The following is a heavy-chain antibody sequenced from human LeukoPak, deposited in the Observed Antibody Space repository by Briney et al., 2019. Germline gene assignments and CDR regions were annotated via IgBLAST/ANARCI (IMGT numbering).Heavy chain of an antibody. J-gene: IGHJ4*02. Sequence: ASVKVSCKVSGYTFTELSMHWVRQAPGKGLEWMGGFDPEDGETIYAQKFQGRVTMTEDTSTDTAYMELSSLRSEDTAVYYCATALFGEPLDFDYWGQGTLVTVSS. CDR1: GYTFTELS. CDR3: ATALFGEPLDFDY. V-gene: IGHV1-24*01. D-gene: IGHD3-10*01. CDR2: FDPEDGET.